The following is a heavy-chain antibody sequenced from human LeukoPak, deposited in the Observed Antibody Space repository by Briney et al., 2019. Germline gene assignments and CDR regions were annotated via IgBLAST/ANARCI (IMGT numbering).Heavy chain of an antibody. Sequence: PGGSLRLSCEASGFTFDDYGMSWVRQAPGKGLEWVSGINWSGGSTGYADSVKGRFTISRDNAKNSLYLQMNSLRAEDTALYYCARISLTTGSYYYYYMDVWGKGTTVTVSS. CDR1: GFTFDDYG. CDR2: INWSGGST. J-gene: IGHJ6*03. D-gene: IGHD4-17*01. CDR3: ARISLTTGSYYYYYMDV. V-gene: IGHV3-20*04.